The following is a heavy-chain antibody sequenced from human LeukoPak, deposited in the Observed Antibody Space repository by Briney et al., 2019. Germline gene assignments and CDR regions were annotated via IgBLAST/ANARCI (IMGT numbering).Heavy chain of an antibody. CDR1: GYTFSSYG. J-gene: IGHJ4*02. V-gene: IGHV1-18*01. D-gene: IGHD3-3*01. Sequence: ASVKVSCKTSGYTFSSYGVTWVRQAPGQGLGWMGWISAYGHTKLARNLQARVTVTIDTSTTTAYMELRSLSSDDTAVYFCARETASGYLGFDFWGQGTLVTVSS. CDR3: ARETASGYLGFDF. CDR2: ISAYGHT.